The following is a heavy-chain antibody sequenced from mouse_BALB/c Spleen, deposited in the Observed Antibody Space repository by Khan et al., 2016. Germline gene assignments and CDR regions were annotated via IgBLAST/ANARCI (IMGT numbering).Heavy chain of an antibody. CDR2: ISSGGTT. V-gene: IGHV5-6-5*01. J-gene: IGHJ4*01. Sequence: EVELVESGGGLVKPGGSLKFSCAASGFTFSSYTMSWVRQTPEKRLEWVASISSGGTTYYPDSVKGRFTISSDDARNSMYLHMNSLRSEDTAIYYCAREENALDYWGQGTSVTVSS. CDR1: GFTFSSYT. CDR3: AREENALDY.